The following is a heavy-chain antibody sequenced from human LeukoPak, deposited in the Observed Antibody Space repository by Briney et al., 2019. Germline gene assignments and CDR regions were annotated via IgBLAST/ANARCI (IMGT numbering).Heavy chain of an antibody. Sequence: SETLSLTCTLSGGSISNYYWSWIRQPPGGGLEWIGYIFFTGTTKHNPSLQSRVTMSIDTTWNHFSLKLTSVTAADTAVYYCARAPPGATYYYGMDVWGQGTTVTVSS. CDR1: GGSISNYY. CDR2: IFFTGTT. D-gene: IGHD1-26*01. J-gene: IGHJ6*02. CDR3: ARAPPGATYYYGMDV. V-gene: IGHV4-59*12.